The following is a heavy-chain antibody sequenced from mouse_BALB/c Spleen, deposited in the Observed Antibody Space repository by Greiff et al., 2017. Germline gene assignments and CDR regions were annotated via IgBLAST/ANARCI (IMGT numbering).Heavy chain of an antibody. CDR1: GYTFTSYW. CDR3: TRSTSWFAY. J-gene: IGHJ3*01. V-gene: IGHV1-69*02. Sequence: QVQLKQPGAELVRPGASVKLSCKASGYTFTSYWINWVKQRPGQGLEWIGNIYPSDSYTNYNQKFKDKATLTVDKSSSTAYMQLSSPTSEDSAVYYCTRSTSWFAYWGQGTLVTVSA. CDR2: IYPSDSYT.